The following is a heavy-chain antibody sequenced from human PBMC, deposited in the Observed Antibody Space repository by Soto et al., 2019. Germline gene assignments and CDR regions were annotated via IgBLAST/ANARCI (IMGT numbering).Heavy chain of an antibody. V-gene: IGHV1-3*01. D-gene: IGHD3-9*01. J-gene: IGHJ4*02. Sequence: ASVKVSCKASGYTFTTYAMHWVRQAPGERLEWMGWVNAGNGNTRYSQKFQDRVTITRDTSASTVYMELSSLRSEDTAVYYCARERYDILTGYLIFDYWGQGTLVTVSS. CDR1: GYTFTTYA. CDR2: VNAGNGNT. CDR3: ARERYDILTGYLIFDY.